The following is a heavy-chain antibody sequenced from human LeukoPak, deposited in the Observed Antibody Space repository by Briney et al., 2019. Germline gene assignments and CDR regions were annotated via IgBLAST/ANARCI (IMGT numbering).Heavy chain of an antibody. CDR2: IIPIFGTA. J-gene: IGHJ6*02. CDR1: GGTFSSYS. CDR3: ARANWNDRYYYGMDV. V-gene: IGHV1-69*13. D-gene: IGHD1-1*01. Sequence: SVKVSCKASGGTFSSYSISWVRQAPGQGLEWMGGIIPIFGTANYAQKFQGRVTMTADESTSTAYMELSSLRSEDTAVYYCARANWNDRYYYGMDVWGQGTTVTVSS.